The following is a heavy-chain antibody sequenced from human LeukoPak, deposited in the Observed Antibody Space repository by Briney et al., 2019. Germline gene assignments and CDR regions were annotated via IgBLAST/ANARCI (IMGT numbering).Heavy chain of an antibody. CDR2: ISGSGGST. Sequence: GGSLRLSCAASGFTFSSYAMSWVRQAPGQGLELVSTISGSGGSTYYADSVKGRFTISRDNSKNTLYLQMNSLRAEDTAVYYCAKFRGAGKPTKFDYWGQGTLVTVSS. CDR1: GFTFSSYA. D-gene: IGHD1-26*01. J-gene: IGHJ4*02. CDR3: AKFRGAGKPTKFDY. V-gene: IGHV3-23*01.